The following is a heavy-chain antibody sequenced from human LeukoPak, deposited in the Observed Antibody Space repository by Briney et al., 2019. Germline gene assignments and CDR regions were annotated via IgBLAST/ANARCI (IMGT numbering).Heavy chain of an antibody. Sequence: GGALRLSCAASGFTFSNAWMSWVRQAPGKGLEWVGRIISKTDVGTTDDAAPVKGRFTISRDDSKNTLYLQMNSLKTEDTAVYYCTTDRTTPFDYWGQGTLVTVSS. CDR1: GFTFSNAW. J-gene: IGHJ4*02. D-gene: IGHD2/OR15-2a*01. CDR2: IISKTDVGTT. CDR3: TTDRTTPFDY. V-gene: IGHV3-15*01.